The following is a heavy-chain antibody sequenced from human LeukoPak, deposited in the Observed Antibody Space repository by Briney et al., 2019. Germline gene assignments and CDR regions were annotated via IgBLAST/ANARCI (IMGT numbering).Heavy chain of an antibody. J-gene: IGHJ3*02. V-gene: IGHV4-4*07. D-gene: IGHD1-26*01. Sequence: SETLSLTCTVSGGSISSYYWNWIRQPAGKGLEWIGRIYSSGSTNYNPSLTSRVTMSIDTSKNQFSLKLSSVTAADTAVYYCARDKILVGASDAFDIWGQGTMVTVSS. CDR2: IYSSGST. CDR3: ARDKILVGASDAFDI. CDR1: GGSISSYY.